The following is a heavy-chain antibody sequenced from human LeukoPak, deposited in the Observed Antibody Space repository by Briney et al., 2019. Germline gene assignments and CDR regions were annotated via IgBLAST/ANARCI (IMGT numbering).Heavy chain of an antibody. V-gene: IGHV3-7*05. D-gene: IGHD2-2*01. CDR3: VSQTSAKAFDY. CDR1: GXTFSSYW. J-gene: IGHJ4*02. Sequence: GGSLRLSCAASGXTFSSYWMSWVRQAPGKGLEWVANIKQDGSEIYYVDSVKGRFTISRDNAKNSLYLQMNSLRAEDTAVYYCVSQTSAKAFDYWGQGTLVTVSS. CDR2: IKQDGSEI.